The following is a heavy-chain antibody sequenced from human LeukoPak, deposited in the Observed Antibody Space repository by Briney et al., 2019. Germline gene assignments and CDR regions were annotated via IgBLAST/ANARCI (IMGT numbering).Heavy chain of an antibody. CDR3: ARAGAGIPSYYYYYYMDV. J-gene: IGHJ6*03. D-gene: IGHD6-13*01. CDR2: INHSGST. V-gene: IGHV4-34*01. CDR1: GGSFSGYY. Sequence: PSETLSLTCAVYGGSFSGYYWSWIRQPPGKGLEWIGEINHSGSTNYNPSLKSRVTISVDTSKNQFSLKLSSVTAADTAVYYCARAGAGIPSYYYYYYMDVWGKGTTVTVSS.